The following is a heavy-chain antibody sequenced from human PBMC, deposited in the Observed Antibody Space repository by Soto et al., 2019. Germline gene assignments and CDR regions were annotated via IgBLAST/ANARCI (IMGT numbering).Heavy chain of an antibody. CDR1: GFTFSSYS. CDR3: ARGNYCGGDCYSTPHYYYYGMDV. CDR2: ISSSSSTI. D-gene: IGHD2-21*02. J-gene: IGHJ6*02. Sequence: GGSLRLSSAASGFTFSSYSMNWVRQAPGKGLEWVSYISSSSSTIYYADSVKGRFTISRDNAKNSLYLQMNSLRAEDTAVYYCARGNYCGGDCYSTPHYYYYGMDVWGQGTTVTVS. V-gene: IGHV3-48*01.